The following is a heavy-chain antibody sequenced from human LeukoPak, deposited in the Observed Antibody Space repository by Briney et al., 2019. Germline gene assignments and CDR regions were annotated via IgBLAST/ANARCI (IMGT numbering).Heavy chain of an antibody. D-gene: IGHD6-19*01. V-gene: IGHV4-4*09. J-gene: IGHJ4*02. Sequence: SETLSLTCTTSGLPISRFFWNWVRQPPGKGLEWIGNIYDGVPTFFNPSLKSRVTISVDTSKGQFSIQLASVTAADTAVYYCVQTTGWPGFDYWGQGILVTVSS. CDR3: VQTTGWPGFDY. CDR2: IYDGVPT. CDR1: GLPISRFF.